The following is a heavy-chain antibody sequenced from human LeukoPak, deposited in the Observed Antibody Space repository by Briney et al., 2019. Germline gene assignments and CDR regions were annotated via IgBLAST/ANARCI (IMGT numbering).Heavy chain of an antibody. D-gene: IGHD2-15*01. CDR3: ARDYFGSWFDP. J-gene: IGHJ5*02. CDR1: GGSISSYY. Sequence: SETLSLTCTVPGGSISSYYWSWIRQPPGKGLEWIGYIYHSGSTNYNPSLKSRVTISVDTSKNQFSLKLSSVTAADTAVYYCARDYFGSWFDPWGQGTLVTVSS. CDR2: IYHSGST. V-gene: IGHV4-59*01.